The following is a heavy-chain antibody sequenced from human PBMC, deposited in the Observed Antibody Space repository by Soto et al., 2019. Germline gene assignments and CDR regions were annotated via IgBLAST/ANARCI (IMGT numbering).Heavy chain of an antibody. CDR2: IYYSGST. Sequence: TLSLTCTVSGGSISSGGYYWSWIRQHPGKGLEWIGYIYYSGSTYYNPSLKSRVTISVDTSKNQFSLKLSSVTAADTAVYYCARDQRSIYYYYGMDVWGQGTTVTVS. CDR3: ARDQRSIYYYYGMDV. V-gene: IGHV4-31*03. D-gene: IGHD6-6*01. J-gene: IGHJ6*02. CDR1: GGSISSGGYY.